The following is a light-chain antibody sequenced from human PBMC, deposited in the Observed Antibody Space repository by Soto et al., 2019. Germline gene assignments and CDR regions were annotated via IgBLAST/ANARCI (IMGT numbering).Light chain of an antibody. Sequence: EIVMTQSPATLSVSPGERATLSWRASQSVSSNLAWYQQKPGQGPRLLIYGASTRATGIPARFSGSGSETDFTLTISSLRSEDSAVYHCQQYNNWPITFGQGTRLEI. CDR2: GAS. CDR1: QSVSSN. V-gene: IGKV3-15*01. J-gene: IGKJ5*01. CDR3: QQYNNWPIT.